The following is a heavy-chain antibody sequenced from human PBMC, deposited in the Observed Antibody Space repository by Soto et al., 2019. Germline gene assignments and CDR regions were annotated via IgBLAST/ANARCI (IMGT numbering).Heavy chain of an antibody. CDR3: VKVTGPTYYYDSGDC. CDR2: IAWNSGSV. Sequence: GGSLRLSCAASGFTFSSCAMNWVRQAPGKGLEWVSSIAWNSGSVGYADSVKGRFTISRDNAKNSLYLQMNSLRPEDTALYYCVKVTGPTYYYDSGDCWGQGSLVTVSS. D-gene: IGHD3-22*01. J-gene: IGHJ4*02. CDR1: GFTFSSCA. V-gene: IGHV3-9*01.